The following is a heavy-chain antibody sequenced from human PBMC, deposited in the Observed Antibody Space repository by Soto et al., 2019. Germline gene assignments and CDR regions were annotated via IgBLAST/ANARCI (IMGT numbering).Heavy chain of an antibody. CDR3: ARDSYDIRYAFDI. V-gene: IGHV3-33*01. CDR2: IWDDGRNK. D-gene: IGHD3-9*01. CDR1: GFTFSSYG. J-gene: IGHJ3*02. Sequence: GGSLRLSCAASGFTFSSYGMHWVRQAPGKGLEWVAVIWDDGRNKYYADSVKGRFTISRDNSKNTLYLQMNSLRAEDTAVYYCARDSYDIRYAFDIWGQGTMGNVSS.